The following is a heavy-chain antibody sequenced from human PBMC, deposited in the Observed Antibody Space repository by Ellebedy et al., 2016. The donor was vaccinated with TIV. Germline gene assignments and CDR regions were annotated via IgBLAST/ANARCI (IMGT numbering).Heavy chain of an antibody. CDR1: GFTFSTYS. Sequence: GGSLRLSCAASGFTFSTYSMNWVRQAPGKGLEWVSSISSSGSYISYADSLKGRSTISRDNAKNSLYLQMNSLRVEDTAVYYCAGLWSWGQGTLVTVS. J-gene: IGHJ5*02. CDR2: ISSSGSYI. V-gene: IGHV3-21*06. D-gene: IGHD3-10*01. CDR3: AGLWS.